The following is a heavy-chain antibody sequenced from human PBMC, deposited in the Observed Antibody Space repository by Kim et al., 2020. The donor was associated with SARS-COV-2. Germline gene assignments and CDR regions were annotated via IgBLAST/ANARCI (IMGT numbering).Heavy chain of an antibody. CDR1: GGSISSGGYY. Sequence: SETLSLTCTVSGGSISSGGYYWSWIRQHPGKGLEWIGYIYYSGSTYYNPSLKSRVTISVDTSKNQFSLKLSSVTAADTAVYYCARAFGITMIVVGPGDGFDYWGQGTLVTVSS. J-gene: IGHJ4*02. CDR2: IYYSGST. D-gene: IGHD3-22*01. V-gene: IGHV4-31*03. CDR3: ARAFGITMIVVGPGDGFDY.